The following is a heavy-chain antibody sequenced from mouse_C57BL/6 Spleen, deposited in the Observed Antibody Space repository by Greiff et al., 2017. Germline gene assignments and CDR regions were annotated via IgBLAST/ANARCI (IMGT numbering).Heavy chain of an antibody. CDR1: GYSFTSYW. Sequence: VQLQQSGAELAKPGASVKLSCKASGYSFTSYWMHWVKQRPGQGLEWIGYINPSSGYTKYNQKFKDTATLTEDQSSSTAYMQLSSLTYEDSAVYYCASEGYSRAEYAYWGKGTLVTVSA. CDR2: INPSSGYT. CDR3: ASEGYSRAEYAY. D-gene: IGHD2-12*01. V-gene: IGHV1-7*01. J-gene: IGHJ3*01.